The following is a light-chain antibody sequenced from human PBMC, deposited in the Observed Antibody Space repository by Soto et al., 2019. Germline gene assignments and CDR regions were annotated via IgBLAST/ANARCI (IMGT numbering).Light chain of an antibody. CDR2: GAS. J-gene: IGKJ5*01. CDR3: QQYNNWPPTT. Sequence: DTVMTQSPATLSVSPGERATLSCSASQSVSINLAWYQQIPGQAPRLLIYGASTRATGIPARFSGSGSGTESILTISSLQSEDFAVYYCQQYNNWPPTTFGQGTRLEIK. CDR1: QSVSIN. V-gene: IGKV3-15*01.